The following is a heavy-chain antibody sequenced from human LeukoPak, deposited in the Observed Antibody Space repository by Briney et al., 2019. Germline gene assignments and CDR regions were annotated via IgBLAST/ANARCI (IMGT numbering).Heavy chain of an antibody. CDR1: GYTFTSYY. CDR2: INPSGGST. V-gene: IGHV1-46*01. J-gene: IGHJ4*02. CDR3: ARGHERGMDY. Sequence: EASVKVSCKASGYTFTSYYMHWVRQAPGQGLEWMGIINPSGGSTSYAQKFQGRVTMTRNTSISTAYMELSSLRSEDTAVYYCARGHERGMDYWGQGTLVTVSS. D-gene: IGHD1-1*01.